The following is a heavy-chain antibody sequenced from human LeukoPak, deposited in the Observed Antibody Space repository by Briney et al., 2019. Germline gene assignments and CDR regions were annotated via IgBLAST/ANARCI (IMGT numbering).Heavy chain of an antibody. CDR3: ARGRIAVAGTFEDLNLYYFDY. Sequence: PSETLSLTCAVYGGSFSGYYWSWIRQPPGKGLEGIGEINHSGSTNYNPSLKSRVTISVDTSKNQFSLKLSSVTAADTAVYYCARGRIAVAGTFEDLNLYYFDYWGQGTLVTVSS. CDR1: GGSFSGYY. D-gene: IGHD6-19*01. CDR2: INHSGST. V-gene: IGHV4-34*01. J-gene: IGHJ4*02.